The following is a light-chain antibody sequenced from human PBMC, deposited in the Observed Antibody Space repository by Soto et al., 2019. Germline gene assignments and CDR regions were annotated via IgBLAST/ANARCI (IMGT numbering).Light chain of an antibody. V-gene: IGKV2-28*01. CDR1: QSLLHSNGYNY. CDR3: MQALQTPPWT. J-gene: IGKJ1*01. Sequence: DIVMTQSPLSLPVTPGAPASISCRSSQSLLHSNGYNYLDWYLQKPGQSPQLLIYLGSNQASGVPDRFSGSGSGTDFTLKISRVEAEDVGVYYCMQALQTPPWTFGQGTKVEIK. CDR2: LGS.